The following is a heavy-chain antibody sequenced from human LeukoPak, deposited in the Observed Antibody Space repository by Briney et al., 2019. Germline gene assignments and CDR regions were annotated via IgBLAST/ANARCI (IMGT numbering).Heavy chain of an antibody. J-gene: IGHJ3*02. Sequence: PGGSLRLSCAASGFTFSSYWMSWVRQAPGKGLEWVANIKQDGSGNYYVDSVKGRFTISRDNSKNTLYLQMNSMRAEDTAVYYCARDMNFGLLWFGGPLDAFDIWGQGTMVTVSS. CDR1: GFTFSSYW. CDR3: ARDMNFGLLWFGGPLDAFDI. D-gene: IGHD3-10*01. CDR2: IKQDGSGN. V-gene: IGHV3-7*01.